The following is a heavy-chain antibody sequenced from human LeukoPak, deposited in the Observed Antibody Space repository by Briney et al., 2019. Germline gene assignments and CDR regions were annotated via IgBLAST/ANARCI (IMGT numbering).Heavy chain of an antibody. CDR2: IYYSGST. D-gene: IGHD3-3*01. CDR1: GFTFSSYA. Sequence: GSLRLSCAASGFTFSSYAMSWIRQPPGKGLEWIGSIYYSGSTYYNPSLKSRVTISVDTSKNQFSLKLSSVTAADTAVYYCARQDFWSGYYYFDYWGQGTLVTVSS. V-gene: IGHV4-39*01. CDR3: ARQDFWSGYYYFDY. J-gene: IGHJ4*02.